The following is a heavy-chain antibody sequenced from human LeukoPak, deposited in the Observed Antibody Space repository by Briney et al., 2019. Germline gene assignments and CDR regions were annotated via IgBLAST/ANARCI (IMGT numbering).Heavy chain of an antibody. V-gene: IGHV3-64D*06. CDR1: GFTFSTYV. Sequence: GGSLRLSCSVSGFTFSTYVMHWVRQAPGKGLEYVSAISSNGANTYYADSVKGRFTISRDNSKNTLYLQMSSLRADDTAVYYCVRGTGYWGKGTLVTVSS. CDR3: VRGTGY. J-gene: IGHJ4*02. CDR2: ISSNGANT.